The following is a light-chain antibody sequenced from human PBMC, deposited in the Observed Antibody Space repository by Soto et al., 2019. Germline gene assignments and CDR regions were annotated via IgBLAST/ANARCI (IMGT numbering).Light chain of an antibody. J-gene: IGLJ2*01. CDR1: SSDVGGYNY. CDR3: RSYTSSSIVV. V-gene: IGLV2-14*01. Sequence: QSALTQPASVSGSPGQSITISCTGTSSDVGGYNYVSWYQQNPGKVPKLMIYDVSNRPSGVSNRFSGSKSGNTASLTISGLQAEEEAAYYCRSYTSSSIVVFGGGTKVTVL. CDR2: DVS.